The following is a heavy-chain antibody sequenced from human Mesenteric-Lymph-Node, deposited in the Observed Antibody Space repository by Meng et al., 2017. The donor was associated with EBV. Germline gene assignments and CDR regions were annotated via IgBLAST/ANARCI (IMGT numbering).Heavy chain of an antibody. V-gene: IGHV1-46*01. D-gene: IGHD2-2*01. CDR2: INPSGGST. CDR3: AREYCSSTSCSPPPLTFNWFDP. Sequence: QVQLVQSGAEVKKPGASVKVSCKASGYTVTRYYMHWVRQAPGQGLEWMGIINPSGGSTSYAQKFQGRVTMTRDTSTSTVYMELSSLRSEDTAVYYCAREYCSSTSCSPPPLTFNWFDPWGQGPLVTVDS. J-gene: IGHJ5*02. CDR1: GYTVTRYY.